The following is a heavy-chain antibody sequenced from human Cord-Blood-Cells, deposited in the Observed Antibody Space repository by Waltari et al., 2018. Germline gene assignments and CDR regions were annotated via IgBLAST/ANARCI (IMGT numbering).Heavy chain of an antibody. Sequence: QVPLVQSGAEVKKPGSLVKVSCKASGGTFPSYAISWVRQAPGQGLEWMGRFIPILGIANYAQKFQGRVTITAEKATSTAYMELSSLRYDDTAVYYLARDTHDYSNYWFDPWGQGTLVTVSS. D-gene: IGHD4-4*01. CDR2: FIPILGIA. CDR3: ARDTHDYSNYWFDP. CDR1: GGTFPSYA. J-gene: IGHJ5*02. V-gene: IGHV1-69*09.